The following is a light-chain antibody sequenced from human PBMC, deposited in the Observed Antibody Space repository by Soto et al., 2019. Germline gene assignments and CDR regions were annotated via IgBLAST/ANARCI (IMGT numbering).Light chain of an antibody. CDR2: DAS. V-gene: IGKV1-39*01. J-gene: IGKJ5*01. CDR1: QSINKV. Sequence: DIQMTQSPSSLSASVGDRVTITCRASQSINKVLNWYQQKPGKAPKLLIYDASSLQSGVPSRFSGSGSGTDVSPPSISLQPEDFATYYCKQRDSTPPVTFGQGTRLEIK. CDR3: KQRDSTPPVT.